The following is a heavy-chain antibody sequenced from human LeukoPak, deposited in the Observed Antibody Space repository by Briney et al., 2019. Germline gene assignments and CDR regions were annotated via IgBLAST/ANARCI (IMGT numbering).Heavy chain of an antibody. CDR1: GFTFSSYW. D-gene: IGHD2-21*01. J-gene: IGHJ4*02. Sequence: GGSLRLSCAASGFTFSSYWMSWVRQAPGKGLEWVAVISYDGSNKYYADSVKGRFTISRDNSKNTLYLQMNSLRAGDTAVYYCANSHMFDYWGQGTLVTVSS. CDR3: ANSHMFDY. CDR2: ISYDGSNK. V-gene: IGHV3-30*18.